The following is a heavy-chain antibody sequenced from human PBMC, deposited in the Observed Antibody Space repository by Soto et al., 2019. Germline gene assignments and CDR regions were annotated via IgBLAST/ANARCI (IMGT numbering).Heavy chain of an antibody. CDR1: GFSLSASGVA. J-gene: IGHJ5*02. CDR2: IYWDDDK. V-gene: IGHV2-5*02. D-gene: IGHD2-2*01. Sequence: ESGPTLVNPTHTLTLTCTFSGFSLSASGVAVGWIRQPPGKALEWLALIYWDDDKRYSPSLKSRLTITKDTSKNQVVLTMTNLDPVDTATYYCAQRLSTSASNWFDPWGQGTLVTVSS. CDR3: AQRLSTSASNWFDP.